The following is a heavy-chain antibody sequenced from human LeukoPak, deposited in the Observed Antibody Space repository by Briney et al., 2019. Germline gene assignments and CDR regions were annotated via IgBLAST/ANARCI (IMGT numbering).Heavy chain of an antibody. V-gene: IGHV4-39*07. CDR1: GGSISSSSYY. CDR2: VYSTGAS. J-gene: IGHJ4*02. Sequence: PSETLSLSCTVSGGSISSSSYYWGWIRQPPGKGLEWIGSVYSTGASYYNPSLKSRVTISIDTSKKHLSLKLTSVTAADTAVYYCARGAPPQNWGQGTLVTVSS. CDR3: ARGAPPQN.